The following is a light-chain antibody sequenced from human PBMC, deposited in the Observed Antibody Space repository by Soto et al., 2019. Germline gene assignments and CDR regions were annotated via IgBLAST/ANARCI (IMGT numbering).Light chain of an antibody. V-gene: IGKV1-12*01. Sequence: DIQMTQSPSSLSASVGDSVTITCRASQSISSWLAWYQQKPGKAPKLLIHDASNLQTGVPSRFSGSGSGTDFTLTISSLEPEDFATYYCQQANSFPITFGQGTRLEIK. CDR3: QQANSFPIT. CDR1: QSISSW. J-gene: IGKJ5*01. CDR2: DAS.